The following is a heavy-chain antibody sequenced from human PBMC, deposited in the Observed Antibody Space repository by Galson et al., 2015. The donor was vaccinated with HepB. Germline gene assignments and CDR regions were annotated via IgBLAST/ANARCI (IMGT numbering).Heavy chain of an antibody. CDR1: GYTFTSYG. D-gene: IGHD2-15*01. J-gene: IGHJ4*02. V-gene: IGHV1-18*01. Sequence: SVKVSCKASGYTFTSYGISWVRQAPGQGLEWMGWISAYNGNTNYAQKLQGRVTMTTDTSTSTAYMELRSLRSDDTAVYYCARDSRRYCSGGSCYSGSQDPSRFDYWGQGTLVTVSS. CDR3: ARDSRRYCSGGSCYSGSQDPSRFDY. CDR2: ISAYNGNT.